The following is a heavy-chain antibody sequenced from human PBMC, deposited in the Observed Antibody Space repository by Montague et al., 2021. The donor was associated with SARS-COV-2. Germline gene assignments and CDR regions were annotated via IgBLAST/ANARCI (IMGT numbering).Heavy chain of an antibody. CDR1: GFTFSDYY. CDR2: ISSSSSYT. V-gene: IGHV3-11*06. Sequence: SLILSCAASGFTFSDYYMSWIRQAPVKGLEWVSYISSSSSYTNYXDSVKGRFTISRDNAKNSLYLQMNSLRAEDTAVYYCARVETYYYDSSGYNGVDYWGQGTLVTVSS. CDR3: ARVETYYYDSSGYNGVDY. J-gene: IGHJ4*02. D-gene: IGHD3-22*01.